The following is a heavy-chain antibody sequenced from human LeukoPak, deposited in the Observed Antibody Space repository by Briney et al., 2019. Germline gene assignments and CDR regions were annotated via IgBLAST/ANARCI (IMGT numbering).Heavy chain of an antibody. D-gene: IGHD3-3*01. Sequence: SETLSLTCTVSGGSISSYCWSWIRQPPGKGLEWIGYIYYSGSTNYNPSLKSRVTISVDTSKNQFSLKLSSVTAADTAVYYCARGTVSLTIFGVGDAFDIWGQGTMVTVSS. CDR3: ARGTVSLTIFGVGDAFDI. CDR2: IYYSGST. J-gene: IGHJ3*02. V-gene: IGHV4-59*08. CDR1: GGSISSYC.